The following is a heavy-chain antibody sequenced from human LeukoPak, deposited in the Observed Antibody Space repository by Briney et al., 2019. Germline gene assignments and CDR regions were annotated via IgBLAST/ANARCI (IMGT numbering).Heavy chain of an antibody. CDR3: ARGAFDI. V-gene: IGHV3-48*04. D-gene: IGHD3-10*01. CDR1: GFTFSSYS. Sequence: GGSLRLSCAASGFTFSSYSMNWVRQAPGKGLEWVSYISSSSMTIYYADSVKGRFTISRDNAKNSLYLQMNSLRVEEKAVYYCARGAFDIWGQGTMVTVSS. CDR2: ISSSSMTI. J-gene: IGHJ3*02.